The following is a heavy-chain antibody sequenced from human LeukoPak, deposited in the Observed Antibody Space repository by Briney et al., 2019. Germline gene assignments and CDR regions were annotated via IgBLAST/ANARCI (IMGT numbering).Heavy chain of an antibody. CDR3: ARVVDTAMVEGYYFDY. CDR1: GYTFTSYG. J-gene: IGHJ4*02. D-gene: IGHD5-18*01. CDR2: ISAYNGNT. Sequence: ASVKVSCQASGYTFTSYGISWVRQAPGQGLEWMGWISAYNGNTNYAQKLQGRVTMTTDTSTSTAYMELRSLRSDDTAVYYCARVVDTAMVEGYYFDYWGQGTLVTVSS. V-gene: IGHV1-18*01.